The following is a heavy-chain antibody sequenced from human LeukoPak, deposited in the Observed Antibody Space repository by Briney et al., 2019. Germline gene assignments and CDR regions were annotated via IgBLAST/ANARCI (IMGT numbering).Heavy chain of an antibody. V-gene: IGHV3-74*01. D-gene: IGHD3-10*01. CDR2: INTDGTTT. Sequence: GGSLRLSCAASGFTFSNYWMHWVPQAPGKGLVWVSRINTDGTTTGYADSVKGRFTISRDNAKNTVFLQMNSLRAEDTAVYYCAKGAFAGALDIWGQGTVVTVSS. J-gene: IGHJ3*02. CDR1: GFTFSNYW. CDR3: AKGAFAGALDI.